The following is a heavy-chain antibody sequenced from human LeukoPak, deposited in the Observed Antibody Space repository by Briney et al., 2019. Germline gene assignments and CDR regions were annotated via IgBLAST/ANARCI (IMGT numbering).Heavy chain of an antibody. CDR1: GASISSDY. Sequence: LSLTCTVSGASISSDYWNWIRQPPGKGLEWVSGISWNSGSIGYADSVKGRFTISRDNAKNSLYLQMNSLRAEDTALYYCAKDGSHTVTTPDYWGQGTLVTVSS. CDR3: AKDGSHTVTTPDY. V-gene: IGHV3-9*01. J-gene: IGHJ4*02. D-gene: IGHD4-17*01. CDR2: ISWNSGSI.